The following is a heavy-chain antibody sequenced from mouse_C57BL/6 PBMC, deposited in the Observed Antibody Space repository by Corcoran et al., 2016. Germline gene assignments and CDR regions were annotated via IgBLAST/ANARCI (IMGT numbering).Heavy chain of an antibody. V-gene: IGHV9-3*01. Sequence: QIQLVQSGPELKKPGETVKISCKASGYTFTTYGMSWVKQAPGKGLKLMGWINTYSGVPTYADDFKGRFAFSLETSASTAYLQINNLKNEDTATYFCARGDSAGYVGYWGQGTTLTVSS. CDR1: GYTFTTYG. CDR3: ARGDSAGYVGY. J-gene: IGHJ2*01. D-gene: IGHD3-2*02. CDR2: INTYSGVP.